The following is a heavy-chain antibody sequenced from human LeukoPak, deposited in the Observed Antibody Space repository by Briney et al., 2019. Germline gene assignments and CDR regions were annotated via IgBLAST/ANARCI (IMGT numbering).Heavy chain of an antibody. D-gene: IGHD2-21*01. J-gene: IGHJ5*02. CDR3: ATDYSATPLRFDP. CDR1: GGTFSSYA. V-gene: IGHV1-69*01. CDR2: IIPIFGTA. Sequence: SVKVSCKVSGGTFSSYAISWVRQAPGQGLEWMGGIIPIFGTANYAQRFEGRVTITADESTSTAYMELSSLRSEDTAVYYCATDYSATPLRFDPWGQGTLVTVSS.